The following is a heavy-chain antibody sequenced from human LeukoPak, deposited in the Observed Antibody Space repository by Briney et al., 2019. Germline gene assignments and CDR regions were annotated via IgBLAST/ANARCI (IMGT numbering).Heavy chain of an antibody. CDR2: IYSGGST. V-gene: IGHV3-53*01. D-gene: IGHD6-6*01. J-gene: IGHJ6*03. Sequence: GSLRLSCAASGFTVSSNYMSWVRQAPGKGLEWVSVIYSGGSTYYADSVKGRFTISRDNSKNTLYLQMDSLRAEDTAVYYCARDRPEYYYMDVWGKGTTVTVSS. CDR1: GFTVSSNY. CDR3: ARDRPEYYYMDV.